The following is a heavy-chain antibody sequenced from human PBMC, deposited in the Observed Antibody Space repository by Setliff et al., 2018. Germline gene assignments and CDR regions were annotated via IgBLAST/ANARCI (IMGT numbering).Heavy chain of an antibody. D-gene: IGHD2-21*01. CDR1: GASLSSGSYY. V-gene: IGHV4-61*02. CDR2: IYTSGAT. J-gene: IGHJ6*02. CDR3: AKEYVVNSFVSNSHQHYGLDV. Sequence: KTSETLSLTCTVSGASLSSGSYYWSWIRPSAGKGLEWIGRIYTSGATTYSPSLKSRVSISADTSKNLFSLRLKSVTAADTAVYYCAKEYVVNSFVSNSHQHYGLDVWGQGTTVTVSS.